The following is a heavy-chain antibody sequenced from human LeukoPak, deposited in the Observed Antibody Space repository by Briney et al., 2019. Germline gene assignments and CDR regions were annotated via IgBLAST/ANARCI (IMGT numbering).Heavy chain of an antibody. CDR2: MSYDGSNK. CDR3: ARAGPPILWFRKLLV. Sequence: VQPGRSLRLSCAASGFPFSRYTMHWVRLAPGKGLECVAVMSYDGSNKHYADSVKGRFTISRHNFNNTLYLQMNSLRVEDTAVYYCARAGPPILWFRKLLVWGQGTLVSVSS. V-gene: IGHV3-30*04. CDR1: GFPFSRYT. D-gene: IGHD3-10*01. J-gene: IGHJ4*02.